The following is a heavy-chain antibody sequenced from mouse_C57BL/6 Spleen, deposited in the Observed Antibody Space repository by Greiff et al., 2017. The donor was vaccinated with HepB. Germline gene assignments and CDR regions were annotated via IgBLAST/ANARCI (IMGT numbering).Heavy chain of an antibody. Sequence: QFQLQQPGAELVKPGASVKLSCKASGYTFTSYWMQWVKQRPGQGLEWIGEIDPSDSYTNYNQKFKGKATLTVDTSSSTAYMQLSSLTSEDSAVYYCARRTGTSAMDYWGQGTSVTVSS. V-gene: IGHV1-50*01. J-gene: IGHJ4*01. CDR1: GYTFTSYW. CDR2: IDPSDSYT. CDR3: ARRTGTSAMDY. D-gene: IGHD4-1*01.